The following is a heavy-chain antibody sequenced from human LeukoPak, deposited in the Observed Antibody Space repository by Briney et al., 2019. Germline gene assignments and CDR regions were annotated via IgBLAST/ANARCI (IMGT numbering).Heavy chain of an antibody. CDR1: GYTFTSYD. J-gene: IGHJ6*03. CDR3: ARGRGDSGSYWDYYYMDV. Sequence: GASVKVSCKASGYTFTSYDINWVRQATGQGLEWMGWMNPNSGHTGYAQKFQGRVTMTRNTSISTAYMELSSLRSEDTAVYCCARGRGDSGSYWDYYYMDVWGKGTTVTVSS. V-gene: IGHV1-8*01. D-gene: IGHD1-26*01. CDR2: MNPNSGHT.